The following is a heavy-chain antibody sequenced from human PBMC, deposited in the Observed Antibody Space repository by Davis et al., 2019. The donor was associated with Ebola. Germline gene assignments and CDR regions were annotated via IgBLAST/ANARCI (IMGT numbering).Heavy chain of an antibody. CDR3: ARGSPWFGVVDVLRGFDT. CDR1: GGSFSFYS. Sequence: SETLSLTCTVPGGSFSFYSWTWIRQSPGERLEWIGDINHTGETHYNPSLRRRVIISVDKSKEEFSLKVTSVTAADTAIYYCARGSPWFGVVDVLRGFDTWGQGSLVIVSS. CDR2: INHTGET. D-gene: IGHD3-10*01. J-gene: IGHJ5*02. V-gene: IGHV4-34*01.